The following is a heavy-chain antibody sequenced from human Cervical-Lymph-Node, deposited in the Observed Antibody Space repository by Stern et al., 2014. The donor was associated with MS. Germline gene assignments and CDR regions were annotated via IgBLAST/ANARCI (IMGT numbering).Heavy chain of an antibody. CDR2: IKPRSGAT. J-gene: IGHJ3*02. CDR1: GYTFTDYY. Sequence: VQLVESGAEVKKPGASVKVSCKASGYTFTDYYMHWVRQAPGQGLEWMGWIKPRSGATKYAQKFQGRVTMTGDTSISTAYMDLSGLISDDTAVYFCARDWGYCASTSCACDIWGQGTVVTVSS. CDR3: ARDWGYCASTSCACDI. D-gene: IGHD2-2*01. V-gene: IGHV1-2*02.